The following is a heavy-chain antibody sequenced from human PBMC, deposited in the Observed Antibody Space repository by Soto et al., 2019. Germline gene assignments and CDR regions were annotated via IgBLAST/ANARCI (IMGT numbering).Heavy chain of an antibody. V-gene: IGHV4-61*01. CDR2: IYYTGST. CDR3: AKHRGDPKLAFDI. Sequence: QVQLQESGPGLVKPSETLSLTCTVSGDSVSSTTYYWSWIRQPPGKGLEWIGFIYYTGSTHYNPSLKSRVTISIDAPKNQFSLQLRSVTAAATAVYYCAKHRGDPKLAFDIWGQGTMVTVSS. CDR1: GDSVSSTTYY. J-gene: IGHJ3*02. D-gene: IGHD2-21*01.